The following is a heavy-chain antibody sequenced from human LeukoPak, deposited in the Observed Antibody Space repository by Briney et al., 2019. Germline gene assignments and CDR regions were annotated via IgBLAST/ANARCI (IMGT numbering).Heavy chain of an antibody. Sequence: GGSLRLSCAASGFTFSSYAMSWVRQAPGKGLEWVSAISGSGGSTNYADSVKGRFTISRDNSKNMLYLQMNSLRAEDTAVYYCAKVKGVYCSGGSCYLDYWGQGTLVNVSS. J-gene: IGHJ4*02. D-gene: IGHD2-15*01. CDR2: ISGSGGST. V-gene: IGHV3-23*01. CDR1: GFTFSSYA. CDR3: AKVKGVYCSGGSCYLDY.